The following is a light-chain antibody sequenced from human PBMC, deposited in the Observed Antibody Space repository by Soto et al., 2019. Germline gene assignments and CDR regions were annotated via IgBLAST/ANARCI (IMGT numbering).Light chain of an antibody. V-gene: IGLV1-44*01. CDR2: NNN. J-gene: IGLJ2*01. CDR1: SSNIGSNT. CDR3: AAWDDSLNGVV. Sequence: QSALTQPPSASGTPGQRVTISCSGSSSNIGSNTVNWYQQLPGTAPKLLIYNNNQRPSGVPDRFSGYKSGTSASLAISGLQSEDEADYYCAAWDDSLNGVVFGGGPKVTVL.